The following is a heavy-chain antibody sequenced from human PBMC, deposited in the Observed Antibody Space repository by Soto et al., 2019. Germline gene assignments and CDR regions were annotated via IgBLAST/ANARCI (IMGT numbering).Heavy chain of an antibody. CDR1: GGSIRSGGYN. J-gene: IGHJ1*01. CDR3: ERDLGKLITPAQ. D-gene: IGHD7-27*01. CDR2: IFHTGNT. V-gene: IGHV4-31*03. Sequence: QVQLRESGPGLVKPSQTLSLTCTVSGGSIRSGGYNWSWIRQLPGKGLEWIGYIFHTGNTYYNPSLKSRVTISVDTSQNQFSLRLSSVTAADTSLYYCERDLGKLITPAQWGQGVLVTVSS.